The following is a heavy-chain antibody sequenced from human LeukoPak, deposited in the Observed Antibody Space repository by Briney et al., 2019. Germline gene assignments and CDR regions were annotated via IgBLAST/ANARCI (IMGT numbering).Heavy chain of an antibody. Sequence: TSETLSLTCTVSGGSISAYYWSWIRQPPGKGLEWIGYIYYSGSTNYNPSLRSRLTISLDTSKNQFSLKLSSVTAADTAVYYCARDNAAGPLRTDYYYGMDVWGQGTTVTVSS. CDR2: IYYSGST. V-gene: IGHV4-59*01. CDR3: ARDNAAGPLRTDYYYGMDV. CDR1: GGSISAYY. D-gene: IGHD6-19*01. J-gene: IGHJ6*02.